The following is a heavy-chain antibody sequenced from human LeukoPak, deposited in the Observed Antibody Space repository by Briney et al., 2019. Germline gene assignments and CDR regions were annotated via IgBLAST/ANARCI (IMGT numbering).Heavy chain of an antibody. J-gene: IGHJ6*02. CDR3: ARDGFYGGITTQYYYYYGMDG. CDR1: GFTFLSYA. Sequence: GGSLRLSCAASGFTFLSYAMSWVRQAPGKGLEWVSAISGSGGSTYYADSVKGRFTISRDNSKNTLYLQMNSLRAEDTAVYYCARDGFYGGITTQYYYYYGMDGWGQGTTVTVSS. D-gene: IGHD4-23*01. CDR2: ISGSGGST. V-gene: IGHV3-23*01.